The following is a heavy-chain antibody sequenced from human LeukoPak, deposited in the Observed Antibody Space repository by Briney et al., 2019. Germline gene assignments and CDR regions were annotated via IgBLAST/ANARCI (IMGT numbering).Heavy chain of an antibody. CDR3: ARDMLVGRLLNY. CDR2: INPNSGGT. CDR1: GYTFTGYY. Sequence: ASVKVSCKASGYTFTGYYMHWVRQAPGQGLEWMGRINPNSGGTNYAQKFQGRVTMTRDTSISTAYMELSRLRSDDTAVYYCARDMLVGRLLNYWGQGTLVTVSS. D-gene: IGHD3-10*02. V-gene: IGHV1-2*06. J-gene: IGHJ4*02.